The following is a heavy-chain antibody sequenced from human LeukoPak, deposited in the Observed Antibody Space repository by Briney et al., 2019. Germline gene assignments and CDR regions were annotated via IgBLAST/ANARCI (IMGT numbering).Heavy chain of an antibody. CDR3: ARGRAARSIDY. J-gene: IGHJ4*02. CDR2: INHSRST. D-gene: IGHD6-6*01. V-gene: IGHV4-34*01. CDR1: GGSFSGYY. Sequence: PSETLSLTCAVYGGSFSGYYWSWIRQPPGKGLEWIGEINHSRSTNYNPSLKSRVTISVDTSKNQFSLKLSSVTAADTAVYYCARGRAARSIDYWGQGTLVTVSS.